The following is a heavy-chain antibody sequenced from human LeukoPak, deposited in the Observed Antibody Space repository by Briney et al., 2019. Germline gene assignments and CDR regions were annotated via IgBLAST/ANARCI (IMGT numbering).Heavy chain of an antibody. V-gene: IGHV1-2*02. CDR3: VRVKSSGSFYAY. J-gene: IGHJ4*02. CDR1: GYTFTGYY. Sequence: VASVKVSCKASGYTFTGYYMHWVRQAPGQGLEWVGWINPSNGSPRYAPKFQGRVTITTDTSISAAYMELSGLTSDDTAVYYCVRVKSSGSFYAYWGQGSLVTVSS. D-gene: IGHD3-10*01. CDR2: INPSNGSP.